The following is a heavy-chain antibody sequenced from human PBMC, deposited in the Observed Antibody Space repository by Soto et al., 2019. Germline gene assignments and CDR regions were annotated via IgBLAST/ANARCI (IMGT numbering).Heavy chain of an antibody. CDR1: GFTFSSYG. CDR2: ISYDGSNK. Sequence: GGSLRLSCAASGFTFSSYGMHWVRQAPGKGLEWVAVISYDGSNKYYADSVKGRFTISRDNSKNTLYLQMNSLRAEDTAVYYCAKDREDYYDSSGQRFRVYYGMDVWGQGTTVTVSS. J-gene: IGHJ6*02. D-gene: IGHD3-22*01. V-gene: IGHV3-30*18. CDR3: AKDREDYYDSSGQRFRVYYGMDV.